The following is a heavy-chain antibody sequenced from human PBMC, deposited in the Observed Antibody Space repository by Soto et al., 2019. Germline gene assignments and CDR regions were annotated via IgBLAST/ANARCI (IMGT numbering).Heavy chain of an antibody. Sequence: PSETLSLTCTIFGGSVSSGGSYWSWIRQPPGKGLEWIGYISYSGSTNYNPSLKSRVTISIDTSKKQFSLNLTSVTAADKAVYYCARGRPRYQILYNYSVNGGKTWFDPWGQRPLVTVSS. D-gene: IGHD2-2*02. CDR2: ISYSGST. CDR1: GGSVSSGGSY. CDR3: ARGRPRYQILYNYSVNGGKTWFDP. J-gene: IGHJ5*02. V-gene: IGHV4-61*08.